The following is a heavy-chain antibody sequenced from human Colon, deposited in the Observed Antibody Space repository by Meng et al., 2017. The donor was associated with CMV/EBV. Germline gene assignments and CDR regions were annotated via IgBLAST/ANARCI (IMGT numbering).Heavy chain of an antibody. J-gene: IGHJ3*01. Sequence: GESLKISCAASGFTLSSYGMHWVRQAPGKGLEWVGRAGNKASRYTTEYAASVTGRFTFSRDDSENSMYLQMNSLKSEDTAVYYCTKGYSGLDIYAFDVWGPGTMVTVSS. CDR3: TKGYSGLDIYAFDV. CDR2: AGNKASRYTT. D-gene: IGHD1-26*01. CDR1: GFTLSSYG. V-gene: IGHV3-72*01.